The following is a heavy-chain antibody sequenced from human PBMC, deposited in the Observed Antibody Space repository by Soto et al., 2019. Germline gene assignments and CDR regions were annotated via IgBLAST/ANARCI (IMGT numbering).Heavy chain of an antibody. J-gene: IGHJ4*02. CDR3: ARRKERSGHHCFDS. Sequence: ASVKVSCKASGYTFITYDIHWVRQATGQGLEWMGCMNPYNGNAGYAQKFQGRVTMTRNTSISTAYMEPSSLRSEDTAVYFCARRKERSGHHCFDSSGQGTLVTLCS. CDR2: MNPYNGNA. D-gene: IGHD6-25*01. CDR1: GYTFITYD. V-gene: IGHV1-8*01.